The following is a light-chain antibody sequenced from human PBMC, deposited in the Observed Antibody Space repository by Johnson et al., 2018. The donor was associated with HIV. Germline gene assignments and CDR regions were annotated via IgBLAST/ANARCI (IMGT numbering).Light chain of an antibody. CDR1: NSNIGNKY. Sequence: QSVLTQPPSVSAAPGQKVTISCSGSNSNIGNKYVSWYQQLPGTAPKLLIYENNKRPSGIPDRFSGSKSGTSATLAITGLPPGDEADYYCGTWDGGLTTNYVFGTGTKVTVL. J-gene: IGLJ1*01. CDR3: GTWDGGLTTNYV. V-gene: IGLV1-51*02. CDR2: ENN.